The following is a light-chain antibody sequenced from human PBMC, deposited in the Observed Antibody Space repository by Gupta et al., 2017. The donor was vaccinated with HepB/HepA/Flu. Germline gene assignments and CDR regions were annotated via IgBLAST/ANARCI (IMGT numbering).Light chain of an antibody. J-gene: IGLJ1*01. CDR3: ATWDDSLSGYV. CDR1: SSNIGSNY. V-gene: IGLV1-47*01. CDR2: RNN. Sequence: QSVLTQPPSASGTPGQRVTISCSRSSSNIGSNYVYWYQQFPGTAPKLLIYRNNQRPSGVPDRFSGSKSGTSASLAISGLRSDDEADYYCATWDDSLSGYVFGNGTNVTVL.